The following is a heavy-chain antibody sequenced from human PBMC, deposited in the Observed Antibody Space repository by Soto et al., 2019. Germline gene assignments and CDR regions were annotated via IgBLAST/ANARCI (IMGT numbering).Heavy chain of an antibody. CDR3: AREVSGTGAFDY. D-gene: IGHD2-8*02. J-gene: IGHJ4*02. V-gene: IGHV4-31*02. Sequence: QVQLEQSGPGLVKPSQTLTLTCNISGGSITSTNHYWSWIRQSPREGLEWIGSIYDSGITHYNPSFKGRVTLLGDTSQSQFSLSMHSVTVEDSAVYYCAREVSGTGAFDYWGRGTLVTVSS. CDR2: IYDSGIT. CDR1: GGSITSTNHY.